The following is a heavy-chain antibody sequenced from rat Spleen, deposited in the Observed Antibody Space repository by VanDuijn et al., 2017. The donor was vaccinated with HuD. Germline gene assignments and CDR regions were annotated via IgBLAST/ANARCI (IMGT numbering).Heavy chain of an antibody. D-gene: IGHD1-2*01. V-gene: IGHV5-27*01. Sequence: EVQLVESVGGLVQPGRSLKLSCAASGFTFNNYGMAWVRQTPTKGLEWVASISTGGTGTYYTDSVKGRFTISRDIAKSTLNLQMDSLRSEDTATYFCTTLSSYTHWYFDFWGPGTMVTVSS. CDR2: ISTGGTGT. CDR3: TTLSSYTHWYFDF. CDR1: GFTFNNYG. J-gene: IGHJ1*01.